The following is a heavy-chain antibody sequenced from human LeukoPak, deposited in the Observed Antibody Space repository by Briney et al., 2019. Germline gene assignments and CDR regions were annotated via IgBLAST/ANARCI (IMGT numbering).Heavy chain of an antibody. CDR1: GFSFSNYG. CDR2: ISGKGGST. Sequence: PGGSLRLSCATSGFSFSNYGMRWVRQAPGKGPEWVSGISGKGGSTYYADSVKGRFTISRDNSKNTLYLQMNSLRAEDTAVYYCAKDLELGWLLGNWFDPWGQGTLVTVSS. CDR3: AKDLELGWLLGNWFDP. J-gene: IGHJ5*02. D-gene: IGHD5-12*01. V-gene: IGHV3-23*01.